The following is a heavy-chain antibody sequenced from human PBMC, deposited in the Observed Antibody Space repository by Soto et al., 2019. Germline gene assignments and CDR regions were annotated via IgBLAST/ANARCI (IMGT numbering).Heavy chain of an antibody. CDR3: AHRSMAVVPEY. J-gene: IGHJ4*01. CDR1: GGSFSGYY. V-gene: IGHV4-34*01. Sequence: KTSETLSLTCAVYGGSFSGYYWSWIRQPPGKGLEWIGEINHSGSTNYNPSLKSRVTISVDTSKNQFSLKLSSMTAADTAVYYCAHRSMAVVPEYWGQGTLVTVSS. CDR2: INHSGST. D-gene: IGHD3-22*01.